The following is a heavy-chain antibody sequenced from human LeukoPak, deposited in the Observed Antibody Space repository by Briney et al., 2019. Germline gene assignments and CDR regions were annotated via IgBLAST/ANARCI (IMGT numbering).Heavy chain of an antibody. CDR3: ARLMFFYCSGGSCYYAFGI. CDR1: GGSISSYY. CDR2: IYYSGST. D-gene: IGHD2-15*01. J-gene: IGHJ3*02. V-gene: IGHV4-59*08. Sequence: SETLSLTCTVSGGSISSYYWSWIRQPPGKGLEWIGYIYYSGSTNYNPSLKSRVTISVDTSKNQFSLKLSSVTAADTAVYYCARLMFFYCSGGSCYYAFGIWGQGTMVTVSS.